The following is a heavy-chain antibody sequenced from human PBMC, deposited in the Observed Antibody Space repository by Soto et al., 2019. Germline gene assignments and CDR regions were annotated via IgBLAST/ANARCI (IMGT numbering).Heavy chain of an antibody. D-gene: IGHD4-17*01. V-gene: IGHV1-69*18. CDR3: ARGPRATVTALDP. CDR2: VIPLYGTT. J-gene: IGHJ5*02. Sequence: QVQLVQSGAEVKKPGSSVKVSCKASGGTFSPYGMNWVRQAPGQGLEWMGSVIPLYGTTNYAQTFQGRVTIPADESTSTVYMDLRSLRSEDTAIYYCARGPRATVTALDPWGQGTLVTVSS. CDR1: GGTFSPYG.